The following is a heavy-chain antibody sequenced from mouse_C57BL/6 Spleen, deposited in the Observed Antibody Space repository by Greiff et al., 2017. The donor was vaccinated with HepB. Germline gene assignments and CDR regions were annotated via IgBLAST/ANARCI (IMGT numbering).Heavy chain of an antibody. CDR3: ARAYPYYFDY. V-gene: IGHV14-3*01. CDR2: IDPANGNT. Sequence: VHVKQSVAELVRPGASVKLSCTASGFNIKNTYMHWVKQRPKQGLEWIGRIDPANGNTKDAPKFQGEATITAETSSNTAYLRLSSLTSADTAIYYCARAYPYYFDYWGQGTTLTVS. D-gene: IGHD2-10*01. J-gene: IGHJ2*01. CDR1: GFNIKNTY.